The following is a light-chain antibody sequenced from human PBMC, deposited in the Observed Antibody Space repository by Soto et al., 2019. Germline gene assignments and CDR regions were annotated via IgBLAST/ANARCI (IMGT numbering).Light chain of an antibody. Sequence: AIQRTQSPYSLSASVGHRVPLTCRASQDIRKDLAWYQQKPGKAPQILIYGASTLQTGVASRFSGSGSATDFTLTISSLQPEDSAAYYCLQDYNYPFTFGQGTKVDIK. CDR1: QDIRKD. CDR3: LQDYNYPFT. V-gene: IGKV1-6*01. CDR2: GAS. J-gene: IGKJ2*01.